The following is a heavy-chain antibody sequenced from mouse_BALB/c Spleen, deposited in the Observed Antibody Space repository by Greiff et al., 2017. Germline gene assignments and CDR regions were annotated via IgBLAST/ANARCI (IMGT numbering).Heavy chain of an antibody. CDR2: IYCDDDK. CDR3: ARRGNYYGNYGYAMDY. Sequence: QVTLKVSGPGILQPSQTLSLTCSFSGFSLSTSGMGVSWIRQPSGKGREWLVHIYCDDDKRHNPSLKSRLTISKDTSSNQVFLTITSVDTADTATYYCARRGNYYGNYGYAMDYWGQGTSVTVSS. J-gene: IGHJ4*01. V-gene: IGHV8-12*01. D-gene: IGHD2-1*01. CDR1: GFSLSTSGMG.